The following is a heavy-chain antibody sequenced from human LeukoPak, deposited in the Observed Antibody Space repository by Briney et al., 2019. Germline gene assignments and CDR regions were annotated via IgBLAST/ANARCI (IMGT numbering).Heavy chain of an antibody. Sequence: RGSLRPSCAASGVTFSSYRMNWVRQDPGPGLQWVSYISTSSSTIYYADSVKGRFTISRDNAKNSLYLQMNSLRAEDTAVYYCARPFAITGTTDWFDPWGQGTLVTVSS. CDR3: ARPFAITGTTDWFDP. CDR1: GVTFSSYR. J-gene: IGHJ5*02. V-gene: IGHV3-48*01. CDR2: ISTSSSTI. D-gene: IGHD1-7*01.